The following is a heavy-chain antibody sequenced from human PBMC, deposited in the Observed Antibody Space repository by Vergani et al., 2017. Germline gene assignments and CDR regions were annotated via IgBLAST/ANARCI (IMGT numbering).Heavy chain of an antibody. V-gene: IGHV3-48*02. CDR1: LFPFSPFP. CDR2: ISMSSSTI. CDR3: ARDQDDWSGYPVSFDY. J-gene: IGHJ4*02. Sequence: EVQLVESGGGLVQPGGSLLLSSSPSLFPFSPFPIHWVRQAPGKGLASVSYISMSSSTIYYADSVKGRFTISRDNAKNSLYLQMNSLRDEDTAVYYCARDQDDWSGYPVSFDYWGQGTLVTVSS. D-gene: IGHD3-3*01.